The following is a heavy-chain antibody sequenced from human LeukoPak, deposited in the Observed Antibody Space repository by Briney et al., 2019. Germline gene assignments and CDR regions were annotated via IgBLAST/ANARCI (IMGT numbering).Heavy chain of an antibody. V-gene: IGHV1-69*01. J-gene: IGHJ4*02. CDR2: IIPIFGTA. D-gene: IGHD2-2*01. CDR1: GGTFSSYA. Sequence: SVKVSCKASGGTFSSYAISWVRQAPGQGLEWMGGIIPIFGTANYAQKFQGRVTITADESTSTAYMELSSLRSEDRAVYYCARGYCSSTSCSVFDYWGQGTLVTVSS. CDR3: ARGYCSSTSCSVFDY.